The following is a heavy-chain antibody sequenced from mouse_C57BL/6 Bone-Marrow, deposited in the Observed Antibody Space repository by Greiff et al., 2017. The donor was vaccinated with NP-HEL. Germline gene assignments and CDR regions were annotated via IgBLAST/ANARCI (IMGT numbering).Heavy chain of an antibody. J-gene: IGHJ4*01. CDR2: IYPGNSDT. CDR3: TGESGSSPYAMDY. V-gene: IGHV1-5*01. D-gene: IGHD1-1*01. Sequence: VQLQQSGTVLARPGASVKMSCKTSGYTFTSYWMHWVKQRPGQGLEWIGAIYPGNSDTSYNQKFKGKAKLTAVTSASTAYMKLSSLTNEDSAVYDSTGESGSSPYAMDYGGQGTSVTVSS. CDR1: GYTFTSYW.